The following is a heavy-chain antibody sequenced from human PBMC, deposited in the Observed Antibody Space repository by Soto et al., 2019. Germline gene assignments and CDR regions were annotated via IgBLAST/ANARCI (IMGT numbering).Heavy chain of an antibody. D-gene: IGHD3-10*01. CDR1: GYTFTSYY. J-gene: IGHJ4*02. CDR3: ALEGRGLWFGELSHYFDY. V-gene: IGHV1-46*01. CDR2: INPSSGST. Sequence: QVQLVQSGAEVKKPGASVKVSCKASGYTFTSYYIHWVRQAPGQGLEWMGIINPSSGSTTYAQNFQGRVTMTRDKSTSTVYMGLSSLRSEDTAVFYRALEGRGLWFGELSHYFDYWGQGTLVTVSS.